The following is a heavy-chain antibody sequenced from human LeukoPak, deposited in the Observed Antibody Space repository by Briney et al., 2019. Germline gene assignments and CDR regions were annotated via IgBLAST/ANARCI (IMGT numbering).Heavy chain of an antibody. J-gene: IGHJ6*02. CDR3: TTRSCGTGACFSSFYYCYGLHF. CDR1: GDSISNFA. Sequence: ASVKVSCKASGDSISNFAVSWVRQAPGQGLEWMGGIIPIFGTAHYAQKFQGRVTITADESTSTTSLELSSLKSEDTAIYYCTTRSCGTGACFSSFYYCYGLHFWGQGTTVSVSS. CDR2: IIPIFGTA. V-gene: IGHV1-69*13. D-gene: IGHD2-21*02.